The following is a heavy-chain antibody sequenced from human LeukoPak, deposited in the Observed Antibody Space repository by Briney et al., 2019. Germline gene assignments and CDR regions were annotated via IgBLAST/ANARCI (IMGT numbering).Heavy chain of an antibody. V-gene: IGHV3-21*01. Sequence: PGGSLRLSCAASGFTFSSYSMTWVRQAPGKGLEWVSSISSSSSYIYYADSVKGRFTISRDNAKNTLYLQMNSLRAEDTAVYYCARGGVYSTSAVDYWGQGTLVTVSS. CDR3: ARGGVYSTSAVDY. J-gene: IGHJ4*02. CDR2: ISSSSSYI. D-gene: IGHD6-6*01. CDR1: GFTFSSYS.